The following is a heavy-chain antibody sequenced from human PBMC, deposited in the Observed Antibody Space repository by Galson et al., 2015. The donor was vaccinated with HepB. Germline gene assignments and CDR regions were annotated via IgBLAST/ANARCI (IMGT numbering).Heavy chain of an antibody. J-gene: IGHJ5*02. CDR3: AAYSGSSLGWFDP. CDR2: ISSSGSTI. CDR1: GFTFSDYY. V-gene: IGHV3-11*01. D-gene: IGHD1-26*01. Sequence: SLRLSCAASGFTFSDYYMSWIRQAPGKGLEWVSYISSSGSTIYYADSVKGRFTISRDNAKNSLYLQMNSLRAEDTAVYYCAAYSGSSLGWFDPWGQGTLVTVSS.